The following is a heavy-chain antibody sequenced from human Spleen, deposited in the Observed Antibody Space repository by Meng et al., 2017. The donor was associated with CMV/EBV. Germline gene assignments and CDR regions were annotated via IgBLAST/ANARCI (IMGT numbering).Heavy chain of an antibody. V-gene: IGHV3-7*01. D-gene: IGHD2-15*01. J-gene: IGHJ4*02. CDR2: IRPDGTEK. CDR3: AVGVAGADY. Sequence: GGSLRLSCAASSFTFPNSWMNWVRQPPGKGLEWVANIRPDGTEKYYVDSVKGRFTISRDNDKKSLYLQMNSLRAEDTAVYYCAVGVAGADYWGQGTLVTVSS. CDR1: SFTFPNSW.